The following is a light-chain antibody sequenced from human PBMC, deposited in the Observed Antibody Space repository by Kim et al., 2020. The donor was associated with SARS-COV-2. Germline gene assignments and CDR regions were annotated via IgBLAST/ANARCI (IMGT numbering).Light chain of an antibody. V-gene: IGKV1-5*01. Sequence: DIQMTQSPSTLSASVGDRVTITCRDSQSISSSLAWYQQRPGKAPNLLIYDASTLESGVPSRFSGSGSGTEFTLTISSLQPDDFATYYVQQHKSYPITFGQGTRLEIK. J-gene: IGKJ5*01. CDR1: QSISSS. CDR2: DAS. CDR3: QQHKSYPIT.